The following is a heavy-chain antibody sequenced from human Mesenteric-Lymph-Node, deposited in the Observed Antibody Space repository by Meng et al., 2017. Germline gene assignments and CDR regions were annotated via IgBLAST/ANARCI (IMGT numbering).Heavy chain of an antibody. CDR1: GFTFSIYS. CDR2: ISSTSDVI. V-gene: IGHV3-21*01. Sequence: GRSLRLSCAASGFTFSIYSMNWVRQAPGKGLEWVSSISSTSDVIYYADSVKGRFTISRDNAKNSLYLQMNNLRTEDTAVYYCVRMGDAFENWGQGTMVTVSS. D-gene: IGHD3-16*01. CDR3: VRMGDAFEN. J-gene: IGHJ3*02.